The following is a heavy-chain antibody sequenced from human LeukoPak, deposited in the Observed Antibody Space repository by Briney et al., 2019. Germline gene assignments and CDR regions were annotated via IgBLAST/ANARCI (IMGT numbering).Heavy chain of an antibody. CDR3: ARRGPTRIYYYMDV. J-gene: IGHJ6*03. CDR2: INPSGGST. V-gene: IGHV1-46*01. D-gene: IGHD2/OR15-2a*01. Sequence: ASLKVSSKASGYTFTIYYMHWVRQAPGQGLEWMGIINPSGGSTSYAQKFQGRVTMTRDTSTSTVYMELSSLRSEDTAVYYCARRGPTRIYYYMDVWGKGTTVTVSS. CDR1: GYTFTIYY.